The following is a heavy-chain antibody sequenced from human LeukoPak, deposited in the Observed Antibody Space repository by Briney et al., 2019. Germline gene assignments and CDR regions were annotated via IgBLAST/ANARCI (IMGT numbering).Heavy chain of an antibody. CDR3: ARGGHGYSSGWDNYFDY. J-gene: IGHJ4*02. CDR1: GGSISSYY. Sequence: SETLSLTCTVSGGSISSYYWSWIRQPPGKGLEWIGYIYYSGSTNYNPSLKSRVTISVDTSKNPFSLKLSSVTAADTAVYSCARGGHGYSSGWDNYFDYWGQGTLVTVSS. D-gene: IGHD6-19*01. V-gene: IGHV4-59*01. CDR2: IYYSGST.